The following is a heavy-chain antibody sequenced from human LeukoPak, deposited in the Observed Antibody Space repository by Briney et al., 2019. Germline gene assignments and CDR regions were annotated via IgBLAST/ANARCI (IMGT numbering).Heavy chain of an antibody. CDR1: GGSSTNYY. V-gene: IGHV4-59*12. CDR2: IYYSGST. D-gene: IGHD6-13*01. CDR3: ARDSTGADFDY. Sequence: SETLSLTCSVSGGSSTNYYWSWIRQPPGRGLEWIGYIYYSGSTYYNPSLKSRVTISVDTSKNQFSLKLSSVTAADTAVYYCARDSTGADFDYWGQGTLVTVSS. J-gene: IGHJ4*02.